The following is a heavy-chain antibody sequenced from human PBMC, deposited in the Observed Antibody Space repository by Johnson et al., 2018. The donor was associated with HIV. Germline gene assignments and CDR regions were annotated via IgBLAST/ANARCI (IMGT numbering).Heavy chain of an antibody. D-gene: IGHD1-26*01. CDR1: GFSFGFYG. J-gene: IGHJ3*02. CDR2: LRYDGSNR. CDR3: AKFGRSPRELEDAFDI. Sequence: QVQLVESGGGVVQPGGSLRLSCAASGFSFGFYGIHWVRQAPGKGLDWVAFLRYDGSNRYYADSVKGRFPISRDTSKNTSYLQMNSLRAEDPAQYYWAKFGRSPRELEDAFDIWGQGTMVTGSS. V-gene: IGHV3-30*02.